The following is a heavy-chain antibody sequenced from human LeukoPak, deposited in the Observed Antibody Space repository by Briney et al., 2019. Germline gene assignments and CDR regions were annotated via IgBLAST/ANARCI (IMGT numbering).Heavy chain of an antibody. V-gene: IGHV4-34*01. Sequence: SETLSLTCAVYGGSFSGYYWSWIRQPPGKGLEWIGEINHSGSTNYNPSLKSRVTISVDTSKNQFSLKLSSVTAADTAVYYCARQWDIVVVPAREGRFDPWGQGTLVTVSS. CDR1: GGSFSGYY. CDR3: ARQWDIVVVPAREGRFDP. D-gene: IGHD2-2*01. J-gene: IGHJ5*02. CDR2: INHSGST.